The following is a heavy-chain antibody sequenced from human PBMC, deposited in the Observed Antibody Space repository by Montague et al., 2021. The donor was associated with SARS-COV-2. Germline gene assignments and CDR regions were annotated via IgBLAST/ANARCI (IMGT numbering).Heavy chain of an antibody. J-gene: IGHJ6*03. D-gene: IGHD2-15*01. CDR2: INHCGNT. CDR3: ARLRDGVVPSPILGLGPYFTYYYLDV. Sequence: SETLSLTCAVPGGSFSGYYWNWIRQPPGKGLEWIWDINHCGNTNYNPPLTNRLTISVDTSKNQFSLKLTSVSATDTAVYYCARLRDGVVPSPILGLGPYFTYYYLDVWGKGTTVTVSS. V-gene: IGHV4-34*01. CDR1: GGSFSGYY.